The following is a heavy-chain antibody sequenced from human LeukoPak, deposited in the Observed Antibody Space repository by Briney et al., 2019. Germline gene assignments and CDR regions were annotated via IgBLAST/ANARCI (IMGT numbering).Heavy chain of an antibody. Sequence: QPGGSLRLSCAASGFTFSSYAMHWVRQAPGKGLEWVAVISYDGSNKYYADPVKGRFTISRDNSKNTLYLQMNSLRAEDTAVYYCAEQLAGHWGQGTLVTVSS. CDR3: AEQLAGH. V-gene: IGHV3-30*04. J-gene: IGHJ4*02. CDR1: GFTFSSYA. D-gene: IGHD6-6*01. CDR2: ISYDGSNK.